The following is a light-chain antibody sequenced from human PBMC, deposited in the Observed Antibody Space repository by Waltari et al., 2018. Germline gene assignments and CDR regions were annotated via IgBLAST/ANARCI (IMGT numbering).Light chain of an antibody. CDR2: RNN. V-gene: IGLV1-47*01. CDR1: PSNIGRNY. CDR3: AAWDDSLRGAV. J-gene: IGLJ1*01. Sequence: QSVLTQPPSASGTPGQRVTLSCSGIPSNIGRNYVSWYQHLPGMAPKLLISRNNQRPSGVSDRFSASKSGTSASLAISGLRSDDEAEYYCAAWDDSLRGAVFGTGTKVSVL.